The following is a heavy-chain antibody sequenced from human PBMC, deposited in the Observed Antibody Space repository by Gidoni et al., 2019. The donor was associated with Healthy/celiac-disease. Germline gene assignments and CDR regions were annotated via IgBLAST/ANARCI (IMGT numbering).Heavy chain of an antibody. J-gene: IGHJ6*02. V-gene: IGHV1-69*01. Sequence: QVQLVQSGAEVKKPGSSVKVSCKASGGTFSSYAISWVRQAPGHGLEWMGGIIPIFGTANYAQKFQGRVTITADESTSTAYMELSSLRSEDTAVYYCARQPTVTIFGINYYYGMDVWGQGTTVTVSS. CDR1: GGTFSSYA. CDR2: IIPIFGTA. CDR3: ARQPTVTIFGINYYYGMDV. D-gene: IGHD4-17*01.